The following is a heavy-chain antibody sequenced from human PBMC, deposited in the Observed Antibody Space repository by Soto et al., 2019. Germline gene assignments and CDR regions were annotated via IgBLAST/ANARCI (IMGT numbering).Heavy chain of an antibody. CDR1: GYTFTSYA. V-gene: IGHV1-2*02. CDR2: INPGNGGT. J-gene: IGHJ6*03. Sequence: ASVKVSCKASGYTFTSYAMHWVRQAPGQRLEWMGWINPGNGGTNYAQKFQGRVTMTRDTSISTAYMELSRLRSDDTAVYYCARDREPIQLWTSHYYYMDVWGKGTTVTVSS. CDR3: ARDREPIQLWTSHYYYMDV. D-gene: IGHD5-18*01.